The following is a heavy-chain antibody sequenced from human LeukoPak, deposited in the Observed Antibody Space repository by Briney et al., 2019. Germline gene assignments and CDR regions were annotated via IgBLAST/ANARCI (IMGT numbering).Heavy chain of an antibody. CDR1: GFTFSSYW. CDR3: ARRPLSYPYNWFDP. V-gene: IGHV3-7*01. CDR2: IKQDGSEK. Sequence: PGGSLRLSCAASGFTFSSYWMSWVRQAPGKGLEWVANIKQDGSEKYYVDSVKGRFTISRDNAKNSLYLQMNNLRAEDTAVYYCARRPLSYPYNWFDPWGQGTLVTVSS. D-gene: IGHD3-16*02. J-gene: IGHJ5*02.